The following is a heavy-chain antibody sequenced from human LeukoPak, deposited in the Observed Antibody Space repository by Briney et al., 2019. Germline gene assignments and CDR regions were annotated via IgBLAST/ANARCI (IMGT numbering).Heavy chain of an antibody. D-gene: IGHD5-18*01. Sequence: SVKVSCKASGGTFSSYAINWVRQATGQGLEWMGWMNPNSGNTGYAQKFQGRVTMTRNTSISTAYMELSSLRSEDTAVYYCARGPIGYGHGFDYWGQGTLVTVSS. J-gene: IGHJ4*02. CDR3: ARGPIGYGHGFDY. V-gene: IGHV1-8*02. CDR1: GGTFSSYA. CDR2: MNPNSGNT.